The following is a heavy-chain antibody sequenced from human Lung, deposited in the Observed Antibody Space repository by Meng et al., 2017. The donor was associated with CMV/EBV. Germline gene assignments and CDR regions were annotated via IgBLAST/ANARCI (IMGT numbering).Heavy chain of an antibody. CDR2: IKQDGSEK. CDR1: GFTFSSYW. V-gene: IGHV3-7*01. CDR3: ARDRSRYGMDD. D-gene: IGHD6-19*01. Sequence: ESXKISCAASGFTFSSYWMSWVRQAPGKGLEWVANIKQDGSEKCYVDSVKGRFTISRDNAKNSLYLQMNSLRAEDTAVYYCARDRSRYGMDDWGQGTTVTVSS. J-gene: IGHJ6*02.